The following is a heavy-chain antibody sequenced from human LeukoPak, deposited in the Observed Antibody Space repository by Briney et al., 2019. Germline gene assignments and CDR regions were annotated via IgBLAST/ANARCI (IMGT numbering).Heavy chain of an antibody. CDR2: IYSSGST. V-gene: IGHV4-59*01. CDR1: GDSISNYY. J-gene: IGHJ4*02. CDR3: ARDGGDPAGYFDY. D-gene: IGHD4-17*01. Sequence: SETLSLTCTVSGDSISNYYWSWIRQPPGKGLEWIGFIYSSGSTKYNPSLKSRVSIVVDTSKNQFSLKLNSLTAADTAVYYCARDGGDPAGYFDYWGQGTLITVSS.